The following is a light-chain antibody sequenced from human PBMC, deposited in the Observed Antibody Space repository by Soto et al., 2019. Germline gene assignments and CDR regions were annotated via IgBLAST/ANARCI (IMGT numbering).Light chain of an antibody. CDR2: EVS. J-gene: IGLJ1*01. V-gene: IGLV2-14*03. CDR1: SSDVGAYDY. CDR3: SSYTTSSTRV. Sequence: QSVLTQPASVSGSPGQSITISCTGTSSDVGAYDYVSWYQQHPDKAPKLMIYEVSYRPSGVSNRFSGSKSVNTATLTISGLQAEDEADYYCSSYTTSSTRVFGTGTKRTVL.